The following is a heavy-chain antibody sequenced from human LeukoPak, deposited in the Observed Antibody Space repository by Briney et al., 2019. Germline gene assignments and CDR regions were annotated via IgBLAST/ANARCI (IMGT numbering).Heavy chain of an antibody. Sequence: GESLKISCQCSGYIFTNHWIVWVRQMPGEGLEWMGIIHPGESDSRYSPPFQGQVTISVDKYISTAYLQWGRLKASDTAMYYCARGDRTSTHFDSWGQGTLVTVSS. CDR3: ARGDRTSTHFDS. J-gene: IGHJ4*02. V-gene: IGHV5-51*01. CDR2: IHPGESDS. D-gene: IGHD1-1*01. CDR1: GYIFTNHW.